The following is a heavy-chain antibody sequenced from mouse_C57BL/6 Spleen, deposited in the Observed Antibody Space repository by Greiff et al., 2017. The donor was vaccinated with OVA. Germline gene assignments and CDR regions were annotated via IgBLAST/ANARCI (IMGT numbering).Heavy chain of an antibody. V-gene: IGHV6-6*01. D-gene: IGHD1-1*01. CDR3: TRRGYYGSSYYAMDY. CDR2: IRNKANNHAT. J-gene: IGHJ4*01. CDR1: GFTFSDAW. Sequence: EVKLVESGGGLVQPGGSMKLSCAASGFTFSDAWMDWVRQSPEKGLEWVAEIRNKANNHATYYAESVKGRFTISREDSKSSVYLQMNSLRAEDTGIYYCTRRGYYGSSYYAMDYWGQGTSVTVSS.